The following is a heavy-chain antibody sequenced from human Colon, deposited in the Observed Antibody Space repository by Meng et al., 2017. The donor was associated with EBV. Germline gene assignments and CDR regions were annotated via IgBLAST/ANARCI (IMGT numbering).Heavy chain of an antibody. J-gene: IGHJ4*02. CDR2: ISYDGSNK. D-gene: IGHD1-26*01. Sequence: VQLVESGGGVVQPGRSLRLSCAASGFTFSTYGIHWVRQAPGKGLEWVAVISYDGSNKYYADSVKGRFTISRDNSKNTLYLQMNSLRAEDTAVYYCARDSSGTYSLDYWGRGTLVTVSS. CDR3: ARDSSGTYSLDY. V-gene: IGHV3-30*03. CDR1: GFTFSTYG.